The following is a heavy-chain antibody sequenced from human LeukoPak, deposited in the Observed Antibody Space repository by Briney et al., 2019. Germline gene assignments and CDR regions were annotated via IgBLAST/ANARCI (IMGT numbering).Heavy chain of an antibody. CDR1: GGSISSGGDY. J-gene: IGHJ3*02. CDR3: ARAQWELQHAFDI. V-gene: IGHV4-30-2*01. Sequence: SEALSLTCTVSGGSISSGGDYWSWMRQPPGKGLEWIGYIYHSGTTSYNPSLQSRVTISVDRSKTQFSLKLNSVTAADTAVYYCARAQWELQHAFDIWGQGTMVTVSS. D-gene: IGHD1-26*01. CDR2: IYHSGTT.